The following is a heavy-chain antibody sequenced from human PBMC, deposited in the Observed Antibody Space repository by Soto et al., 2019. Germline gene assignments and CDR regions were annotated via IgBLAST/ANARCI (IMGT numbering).Heavy chain of an antibody. CDR1: GGSITSGRSS. J-gene: IGHJ6*02. Sequence: PSETLSLTCSVSGGSITSGRSSWNWIRQPPGQGLEWIAYINHSGSTNYNPSLKSRVTISVDTSKNQFSLKLSSVTASDTAVYYCARSRGYYGSGRAYYYYYGMDVWGQGTTVTVSS. CDR2: INHSGST. V-gene: IGHV4-30-2*01. D-gene: IGHD3-10*01. CDR3: ARSRGYYGSGRAYYYYYGMDV.